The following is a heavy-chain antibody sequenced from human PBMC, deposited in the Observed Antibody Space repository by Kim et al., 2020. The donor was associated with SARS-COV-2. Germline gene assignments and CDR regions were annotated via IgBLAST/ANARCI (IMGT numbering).Heavy chain of an antibody. CDR2: INHSGST. Sequence: SETLSLTCAVYGGSFSGYYWSWIRQPPGKGLEWIGEINHSGSTNYNPSLKSRVTISVDTSKNQFSLKLSSVTAADTAVYYCASSMVRGDYYWGQGTLVTVSS. J-gene: IGHJ4*02. V-gene: IGHV4-34*01. D-gene: IGHD3-10*01. CDR3: ASSMVRGDYY. CDR1: GGSFSGYY.